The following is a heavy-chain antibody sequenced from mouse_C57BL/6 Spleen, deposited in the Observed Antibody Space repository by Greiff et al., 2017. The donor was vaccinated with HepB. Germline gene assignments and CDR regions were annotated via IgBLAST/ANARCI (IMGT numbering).Heavy chain of an antibody. J-gene: IGHJ1*03. CDR2: ISDGGSYT. Sequence: EVKVVESGGGLVKPGGSLKLSCAASGFTFSSYAMSWVRQTPEKRLEWVATISDGGSYTYYPDNVKGRFTISRDHAKNNLYLQMSHLKSEDTAMYYCARGGPTIVTTWYFDVWGTGTTVTVSS. CDR3: ARGGPTIVTTWYFDV. V-gene: IGHV5-4*03. D-gene: IGHD2-5*01. CDR1: GFTFSSYA.